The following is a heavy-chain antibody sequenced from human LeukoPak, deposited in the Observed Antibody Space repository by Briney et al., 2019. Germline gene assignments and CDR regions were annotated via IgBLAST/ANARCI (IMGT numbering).Heavy chain of an antibody. V-gene: IGHV4-4*07. Sequence: RIYTSGSPNYNPSLKSRVPMSVDTSKNQFSLKLFSVTAADTAVYYCARGSNWNYGIFDYWGQGTLVTVSS. CDR3: ARGSNWNYGIFDY. J-gene: IGHJ4*02. D-gene: IGHD1-7*01. CDR2: IYTSGSP.